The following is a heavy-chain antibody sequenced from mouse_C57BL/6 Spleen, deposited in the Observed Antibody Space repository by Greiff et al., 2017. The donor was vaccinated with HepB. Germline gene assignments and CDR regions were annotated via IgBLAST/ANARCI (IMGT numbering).Heavy chain of an antibody. Sequence: VQVVESGPGLVAPSQSLSITCTVSGFSLTSYGVDWVRQSPGKGLEWLGVIWGVGSTNYNSALKSRLSISKDNSKSQVFLKMNSLQTDDTAMYYCATILSSIAYWGQGTLVTVSA. CDR2: IWGVGST. CDR1: GFSLTSYG. V-gene: IGHV2-6*01. D-gene: IGHD1-3*01. CDR3: ATILSSIAY. J-gene: IGHJ3*01.